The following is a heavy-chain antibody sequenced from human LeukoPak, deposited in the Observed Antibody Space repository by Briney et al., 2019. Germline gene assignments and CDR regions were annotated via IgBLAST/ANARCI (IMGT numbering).Heavy chain of an antibody. Sequence: GGSLRLSCAASGFTFSSYGMSWVRQAPGKGLEWVSGMSGSGGSKNYADSVKGRFTISRDNSKNTLYLQMNSLRAGDTAVYYCAKGSKLVVITRDHYMAVWGKGTTVTISS. D-gene: IGHD3-22*01. CDR1: GFTFSSYG. CDR2: MSGSGGSK. V-gene: IGHV3-23*01. J-gene: IGHJ6*03. CDR3: AKGSKLVVITRDHYMAV.